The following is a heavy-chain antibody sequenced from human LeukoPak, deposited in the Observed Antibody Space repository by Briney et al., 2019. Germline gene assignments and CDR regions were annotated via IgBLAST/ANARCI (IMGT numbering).Heavy chain of an antibody. Sequence: PGGSLRLSCAASGFTFSSYSMNWVRQAPGKGLEWVSSISSSSSYIYYADSVKGRFTISTDNAKNSLYLQMNSLRAEDTAVYYCARDCSSGYYDFWSGYWAFDIWGQGTIVTVSS. CDR3: ARDCSSGYYDFWSGYWAFDI. CDR1: GFTFSSYS. J-gene: IGHJ3*02. CDR2: ISSSSSYI. V-gene: IGHV3-21*01. D-gene: IGHD3-3*01.